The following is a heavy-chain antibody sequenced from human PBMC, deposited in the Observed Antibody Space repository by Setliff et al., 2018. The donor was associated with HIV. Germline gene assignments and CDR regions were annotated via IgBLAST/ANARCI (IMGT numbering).Heavy chain of an antibody. V-gene: IGHV1-69*10. CDR3: ARDHDSSAYTYFDY. CDR1: GYSFISYG. J-gene: IGHJ4*02. Sequence: SVKVSCKASGYSFISYGFNWVRQAPGQGLEWMGGIIPILGIANYAQKFKGRVTITADKSTSTVYMELRSLRSEDTAVYYCARDHDSSAYTYFDYWGRGTLVTVSS. D-gene: IGHD3-22*01. CDR2: IIPILGIA.